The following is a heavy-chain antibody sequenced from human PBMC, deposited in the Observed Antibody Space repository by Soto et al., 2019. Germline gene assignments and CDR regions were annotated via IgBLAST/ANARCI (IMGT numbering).Heavy chain of an antibody. CDR2: IYYSGST. D-gene: IGHD1-7*01. CDR1: GGSISSYY. CDR3: ARGRIFHNWNYPDAFDI. J-gene: IGHJ3*02. V-gene: IGHV4-59*01. Sequence: SETLSLTCTVSGGSISSYYWSWIRQPPGKGLERIGDIYYSGSTNYNPSRKSRVTISVDTSKNQFSLKLSSVTAADTAVYYCARGRIFHNWNYPDAFDIWGQGTMVTVSS.